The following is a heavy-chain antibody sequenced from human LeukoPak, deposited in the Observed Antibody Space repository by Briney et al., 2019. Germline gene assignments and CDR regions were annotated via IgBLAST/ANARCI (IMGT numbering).Heavy chain of an antibody. V-gene: IGHV3-7*03. J-gene: IGHJ6*02. CDR2: VNRDGSET. CDR3: ARNNGMDV. CDR1: GFALSSHW. Sequence: GWSLRLSCAASGFALSSHWMTWVRQVPGRGPEWVANVNRDGSETYYLDSVKGRFTISKDNAKNSLYLQMNSLRAEDTALYHCARNNGMDVWGQGTTVTVSS.